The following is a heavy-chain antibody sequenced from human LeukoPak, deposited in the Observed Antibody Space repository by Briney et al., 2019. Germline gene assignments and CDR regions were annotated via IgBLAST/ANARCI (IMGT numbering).Heavy chain of an antibody. CDR2: ISAYNGNT. V-gene: IGHV1-18*01. J-gene: IGHJ6*02. D-gene: IGHD6-19*01. Sequence: ASVKVSCKASGYTFTSYGISWVRQAPGQGLEWMGWISAYNGNTNYAQKLQGRVTMTTDTSTSTAYMELRSLRSDDTAVYYCASRLGSGWYSNYYGMDVWGQGTTVTVSS. CDR3: ASRLGSGWYSNYYGMDV. CDR1: GYTFTSYG.